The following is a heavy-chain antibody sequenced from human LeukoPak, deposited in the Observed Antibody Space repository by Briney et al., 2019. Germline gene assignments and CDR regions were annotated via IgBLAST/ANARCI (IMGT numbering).Heavy chain of an antibody. J-gene: IGHJ5*02. D-gene: IGHD3-10*01. CDR2: INHSGST. CDR1: GGSFSGYY. Sequence: PSETLSLTCAVYGGSFSGYYWSWIRQPPGKGLEWIGEINHSGSTNYNPSLKSRVTISVDTSENQFSLKLSSVTAADTAVYYCAREGSHYYGSGSYGWFDPWGQGTLVTVSS. CDR3: AREGSHYYGSGSYGWFDP. V-gene: IGHV4-34*01.